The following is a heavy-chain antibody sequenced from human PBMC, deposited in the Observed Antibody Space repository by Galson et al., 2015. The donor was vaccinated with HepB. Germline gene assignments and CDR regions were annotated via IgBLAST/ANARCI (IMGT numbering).Heavy chain of an antibody. CDR2: IYYSGTT. CDR3: ARDEYSGDAFDI. Sequence: LSLTCTVSGGSVSSGSYYWSWIRQSPGKGLEWIGYIYYSGTTNYNPSLKSRVIISVDTSKNQFSLILSSVTAADTAVYYCARDEYSGDAFDIWGQGTMVTVSS. CDR1: GGSVSSGSYY. D-gene: IGHD2-15*01. V-gene: IGHV4-61*01. J-gene: IGHJ3*02.